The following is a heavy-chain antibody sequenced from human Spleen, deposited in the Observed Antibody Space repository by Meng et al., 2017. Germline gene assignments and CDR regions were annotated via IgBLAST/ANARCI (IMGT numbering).Heavy chain of an antibody. CDR3: ARDVIMGSSGWYGRYYAMDV. V-gene: IGHV4-61*02. Sequence: SETLSLTCTVSGGSISSGSYYWSWIRQPAGKGLEWIGRIYASGSTNYNPSLKSRVTISIDTSKNQFALNLSSVTAADTAVYYCARDVIMGSSGWYGRYYAMDVWGQGTTVTVSS. CDR1: GGSISSGSYY. CDR2: IYASGST. D-gene: IGHD6-19*01. J-gene: IGHJ6*02.